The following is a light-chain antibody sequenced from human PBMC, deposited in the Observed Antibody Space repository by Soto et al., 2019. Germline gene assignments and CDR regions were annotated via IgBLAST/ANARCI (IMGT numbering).Light chain of an antibody. CDR2: EVS. Sequence: QSALTQPPSASGSPGQPVTISCTGTSGDVGGYNYVSWYQQHPGKAPKLMIFEVSERPSGVPDRFSASKSGNTASLTVSGLQAEDEADYYCSSYAGSNNYVFGTGTKVTVL. CDR1: SGDVGGYNY. V-gene: IGLV2-8*01. CDR3: SSYAGSNNYV. J-gene: IGLJ1*01.